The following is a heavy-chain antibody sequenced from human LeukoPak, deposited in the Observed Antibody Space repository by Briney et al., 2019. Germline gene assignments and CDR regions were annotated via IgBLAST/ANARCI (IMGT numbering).Heavy chain of an antibody. CDR2: IHTSGST. CDR1: GGSISSYY. V-gene: IGHV4-4*07. D-gene: IGHD1-26*01. Sequence: SETLSLTCTVSGGSISSYYWNWIRQPAGKGLEWIGRIHTSGSTNYNPSLKSRVTMSVDTSKNQFSLKLSSVTAADTAVYYCARLTPHGNDAFDIWGQGTMVTVSS. J-gene: IGHJ3*02. CDR3: ARLTPHGNDAFDI.